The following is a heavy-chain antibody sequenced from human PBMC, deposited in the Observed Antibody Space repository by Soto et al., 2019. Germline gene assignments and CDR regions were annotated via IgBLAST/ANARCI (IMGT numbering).Heavy chain of an antibody. V-gene: IGHV4-59*12. Sequence: SETLSLTCTVSGGSISSYYWSWIRQPPGKGLEWIGYIYYSGSTNYNPSLKSRVTISVDTSKNQFSLKLSSVTAADTAVYYCARTRYYDILTGRGWFDPWGQGTLVTVSS. D-gene: IGHD3-9*01. CDR2: IYYSGST. CDR3: ARTRYYDILTGRGWFDP. J-gene: IGHJ5*02. CDR1: GGSISSYY.